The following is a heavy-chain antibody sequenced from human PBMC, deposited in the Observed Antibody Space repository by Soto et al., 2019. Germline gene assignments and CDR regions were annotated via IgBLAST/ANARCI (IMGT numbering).Heavy chain of an antibody. CDR3: ARGSYDYGDYLDY. J-gene: IGHJ4*02. Sequence: QVQLVESGGGVVQPGRSLRLSCAASGFTFSSYAMHWVRQAPGKGLEWVAVISYDGSNKYYADSVKGRFTISRDNSKNTLYLQMNSLRAEDTAVYYCARGSYDYGDYLDYWGQGTLVTVSS. V-gene: IGHV3-30-3*01. CDR2: ISYDGSNK. D-gene: IGHD4-17*01. CDR1: GFTFSSYA.